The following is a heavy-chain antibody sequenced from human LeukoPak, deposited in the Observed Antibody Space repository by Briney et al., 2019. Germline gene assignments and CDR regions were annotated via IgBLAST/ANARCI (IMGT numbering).Heavy chain of an antibody. CDR2: ISSSSSYI. Sequence: PGGSLRLSCAASGFTFSSYSMNWVRQAPGKGLEWVSSISSSSSYIYYADSVKGRFTISRDNAKNSLYLQMNSLRAEDTAVYYCARDSSRTDAFDIWGQGTMVTVSS. J-gene: IGHJ3*02. CDR3: ARDSSRTDAFDI. CDR1: GFTFSSYS. V-gene: IGHV3-21*01.